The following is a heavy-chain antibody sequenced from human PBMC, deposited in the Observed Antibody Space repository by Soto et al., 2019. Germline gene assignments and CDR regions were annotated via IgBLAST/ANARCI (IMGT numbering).Heavy chain of an antibody. J-gene: IGHJ1*01. Sequence: ASVKVSCKVSGYTLTELSMHWVRQAPGKGLEWMGGFDPEDGETIYAQKFQGRVTMTEDTSTDTAYMELSSLRSEDTAVYYCATYSGYYSYFPHWGQGTLVTVSS. CDR3: ATYSGYYSYFPH. D-gene: IGHD3-22*01. CDR2: FDPEDGET. CDR1: GYTLTELS. V-gene: IGHV1-24*01.